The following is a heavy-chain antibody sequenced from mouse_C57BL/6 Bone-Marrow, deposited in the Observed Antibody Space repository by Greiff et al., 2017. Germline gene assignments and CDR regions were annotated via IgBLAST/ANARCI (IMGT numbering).Heavy chain of an antibody. CDR3: ARWDYYGSSYLDY. D-gene: IGHD1-1*01. J-gene: IGHJ2*01. CDR1: GYTFTDYY. Sequence: VQLQQSGPVLVKPGASVKMSCKASGYTFTDYYMNWVKQSHGKSLEWIGVINPYNGGTSYNQKFKGKATLTVDKSSSTAYMELNSLTSEDSAVYYCARWDYYGSSYLDYWGKGTTLTVSS. CDR2: INPYNGGT. V-gene: IGHV1-19*01.